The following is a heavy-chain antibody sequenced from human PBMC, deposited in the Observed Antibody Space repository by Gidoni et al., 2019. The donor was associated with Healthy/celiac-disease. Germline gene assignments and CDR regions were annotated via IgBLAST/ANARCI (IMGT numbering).Heavy chain of an antibody. CDR2: IWYDGSNK. Sequence: QVQLVESGEGVVQPGRSLRLSCAASGFTFSSYGMHWVRQAPGKGLEWVAVIWYDGSNKYYADSVKGRFTISRDNSKNTLYLQMNSLRAEDTAVYYCARVEYCSGGSCYPYYYYGMDVWGQGTTVTVSS. V-gene: IGHV3-33*01. D-gene: IGHD2-15*01. J-gene: IGHJ6*02. CDR1: GFTFSSYG. CDR3: ARVEYCSGGSCYPYYYYGMDV.